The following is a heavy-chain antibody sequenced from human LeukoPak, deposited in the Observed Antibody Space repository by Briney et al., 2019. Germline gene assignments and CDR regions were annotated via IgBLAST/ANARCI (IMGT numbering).Heavy chain of an antibody. CDR1: GFTWSDSW. V-gene: IGHV3-7*01. J-gene: IGHJ6*02. Sequence: GGSLRLSCAASGFTWSDSWIICVRHAPGKARVCVANMNQDGREKDSVDCVKRRFTITRDNARNSLYLQMGSRRAEDTAVYYCATYTHWVAGDVWGQGTTVTVSS. CDR2: MNQDGREK. D-gene: IGHD3-16*01. CDR3: ATYTHWVAGDV.